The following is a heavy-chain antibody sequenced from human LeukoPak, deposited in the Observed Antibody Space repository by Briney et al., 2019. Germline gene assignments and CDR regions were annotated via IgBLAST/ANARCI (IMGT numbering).Heavy chain of an antibody. CDR2: IKSNGDGGTT. CDR1: GFTLSHAW. V-gene: IGHV3-15*01. D-gene: IGHD1-26*01. CDR3: SGLGWG. Sequence: GGSLRLSCAASGFTLSHAWMTWVRHAPGKGLEWVGHIKSNGDGGTTDYAAPVKGRFTISRDDSKTTVHLQMNSLKTEDTAIYYCSGLGWGWGQGTLVTVSS. J-gene: IGHJ4*02.